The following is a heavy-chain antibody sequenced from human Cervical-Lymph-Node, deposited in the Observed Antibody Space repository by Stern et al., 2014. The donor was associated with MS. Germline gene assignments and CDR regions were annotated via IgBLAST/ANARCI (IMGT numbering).Heavy chain of an antibody. D-gene: IGHD1-1*01. CDR1: GGSFSGYH. Sequence: QVQLQQWGAGLLKPSETLSLTCGVYGGSFSGYHWSWIRQSPGKGLEWIGEINHSGDTNYNPSLESRVTISVDTSTNQFSLKLRSVTAADTAVYYCAKPANGNWFDPWGQGTLVTVSS. CDR2: INHSGDT. V-gene: IGHV4-34*01. CDR3: AKPANGNWFDP. J-gene: IGHJ5*02.